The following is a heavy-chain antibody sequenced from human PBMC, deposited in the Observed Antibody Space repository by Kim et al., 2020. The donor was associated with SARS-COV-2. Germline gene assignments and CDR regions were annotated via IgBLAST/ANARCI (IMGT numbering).Heavy chain of an antibody. Sequence: GGSLRLSCAASGFTFSNYDMSWVRQSPGKGLEWVSIIYSGGSSTYYAESVKGRVTISRDNSKNTLYLQMNSLRAEDTAVYYCAKDFSTSGTYYKGVFDYWGRGTLVTVSS. CDR1: GFTFSNYD. CDR2: IYSGGSST. J-gene: IGHJ4*02. CDR3: AKDFSTSGTYYKGVFDY. D-gene: IGHD1-26*01. V-gene: IGHV3-23*03.